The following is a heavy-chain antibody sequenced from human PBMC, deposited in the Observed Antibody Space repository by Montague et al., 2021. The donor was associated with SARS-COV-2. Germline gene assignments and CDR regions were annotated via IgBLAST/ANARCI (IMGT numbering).Heavy chain of an antibody. CDR2: IYYSGRT. D-gene: IGHD3-3*01. CDR1: GVSIGSYY. CDR3: SRAPVAHITIFGVVTSFDY. V-gene: IGHV4-59*01. J-gene: IGHJ4*02. Sequence: SETLSLTCTVSGVSIGSYYWSWIRQPPGGGLEWIGYIYYSGRTNYNTSLKSRVTISLDTSKNQFSLKLSSVTAADTAVYNCSRAPVAHITIFGVVTSFDYWGQGTLVTVSS.